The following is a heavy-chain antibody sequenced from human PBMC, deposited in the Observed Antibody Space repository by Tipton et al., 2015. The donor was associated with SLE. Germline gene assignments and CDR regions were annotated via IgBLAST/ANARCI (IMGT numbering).Heavy chain of an antibody. CDR3: ARGGRAPLRSSWSNAFDI. Sequence: TLSLTCTVSGGSISSGGYYWSWIRQPPGKGLEWIGEINHSGSTNYNPSLKSRVTISVDTSKNQFSLKLSSATAADTAVYYCARGGRAPLRSSWSNAFDIWGQGTMVTVSS. CDR1: GGSISSGGYY. J-gene: IGHJ3*02. D-gene: IGHD6-13*01. CDR2: INHSGST. V-gene: IGHV4-39*07.